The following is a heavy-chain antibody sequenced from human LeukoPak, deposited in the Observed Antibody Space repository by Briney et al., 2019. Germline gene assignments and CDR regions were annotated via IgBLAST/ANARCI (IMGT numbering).Heavy chain of an antibody. Sequence: ASVKVSCKASGYTFTSYGISWVRQAPGQGLEWMRWISAYNGNTNYAQKLQGRVTMTTDTSTSTAYMELRSLRSDDTAVYYCARDGDIVVVPAATILAYWGQGTLVTVSS. CDR3: ARDGDIVVVPAATILAY. V-gene: IGHV1-18*04. CDR1: GYTFTSYG. D-gene: IGHD2-2*01. CDR2: ISAYNGNT. J-gene: IGHJ4*02.